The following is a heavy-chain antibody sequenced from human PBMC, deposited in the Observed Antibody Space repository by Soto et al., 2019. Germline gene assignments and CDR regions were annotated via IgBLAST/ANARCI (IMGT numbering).Heavy chain of an antibody. CDR3: AKGAMTTVPTRLGLEGYYYLDV. CDR1: GFTFDDYA. Sequence: EVQLVESGGGLVQPGRSLGLSCAASGFTFDDYAMHWVRQAPGKGLEWVSGMSWNSGSIGYADSVKGRFTIARDNAKNSLYLQMNSLRAEDTALYYCAKGAMTTVPTRLGLEGYYYLDVWGKGTTVTVSS. CDR2: MSWNSGSI. J-gene: IGHJ6*03. V-gene: IGHV3-9*01. D-gene: IGHD4-17*01.